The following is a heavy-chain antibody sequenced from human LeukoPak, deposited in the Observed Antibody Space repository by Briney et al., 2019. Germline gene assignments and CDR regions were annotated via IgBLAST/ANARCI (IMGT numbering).Heavy chain of an antibody. J-gene: IGHJ3*02. V-gene: IGHV1-2*02. CDR1: GYTFTGYY. CDR3: ARPLRVGSSSYAFDI. CDR2: INPNSGGT. Sequence: GASVKVSCKASGYTFTGYYMHWVRQAPGQGLEWMGWINPNSGGTNYAQKFQGRVTMTRDTSISTAYMELSRLRSDDTAVYYCARPLRVGSSSYAFDIWGQGTMVTVSS. D-gene: IGHD1-26*01.